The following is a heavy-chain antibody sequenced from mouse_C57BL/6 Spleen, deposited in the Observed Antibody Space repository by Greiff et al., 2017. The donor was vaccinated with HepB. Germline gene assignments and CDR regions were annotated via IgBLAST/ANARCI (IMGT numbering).Heavy chain of an antibody. CDR2: IDPETGGT. J-gene: IGHJ4*01. CDR1: GYTFTDYE. V-gene: IGHV1-15*01. D-gene: IGHD1-1*01. Sequence: VKLQESGAELVRPGASVTLSCKASGYTFTDYEMHWVKQTPVHGLEWIGAIDPETGGTAYNQKFKGKAILTADKSSSTAYMELRSLTSEDSAVYYCTYGRYYYAMDYWGQGTSVTVSS. CDR3: TYGRYYYAMDY.